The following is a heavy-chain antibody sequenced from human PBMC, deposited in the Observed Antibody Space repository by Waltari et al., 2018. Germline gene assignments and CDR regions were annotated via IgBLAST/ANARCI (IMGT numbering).Heavy chain of an antibody. Sequence: EVQLVESGGGLIQPGGSLRLSCAASGFTVSNNYMSWVRQAPGKGLGWGSVIYSGGSTYYADSVKGRFTISRDNSKNTLYLQRNSLRAEDTAVYYCARDLGYTSRQYAFDIWGQGTMVTVSS. J-gene: IGHJ3*02. CDR2: IYSGGST. V-gene: IGHV3-53*01. CDR3: ARDLGYTSRQYAFDI. CDR1: GFTVSNNY. D-gene: IGHD5-18*01.